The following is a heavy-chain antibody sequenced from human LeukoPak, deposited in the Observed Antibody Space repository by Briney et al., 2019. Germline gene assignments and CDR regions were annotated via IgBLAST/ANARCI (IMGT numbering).Heavy chain of an antibody. CDR3: ARGLRFMEWFTNDAFDI. CDR1: GYTFTSYG. Sequence: EASVKVSCKASGYTFTSYGISWVRQAPGQGLEWMGWISTYNGNTSYAQKVQGRVTMTTDTSTSTAYMELRSLRSDDTAVYYCARGLRFMEWFTNDAFDIWGQGTMVTVSS. D-gene: IGHD3-3*01. CDR2: ISTYNGNT. V-gene: IGHV1-18*01. J-gene: IGHJ3*02.